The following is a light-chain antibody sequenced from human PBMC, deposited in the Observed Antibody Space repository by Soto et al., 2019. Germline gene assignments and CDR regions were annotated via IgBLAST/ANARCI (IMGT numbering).Light chain of an antibody. V-gene: IGKV3-15*01. J-gene: IGKJ1*01. CDR1: QSVSSN. CDR3: QQYNNWLRT. Sequence: ELVMTQSPATLSVSPGERATHSCRASQSVSSNLAWYQQKPGQAPRLLIYGASTRATGIPARFSGSGSGTEFTLTISSLQSEDFAVYYCQQYNNWLRTFGQGT. CDR2: GAS.